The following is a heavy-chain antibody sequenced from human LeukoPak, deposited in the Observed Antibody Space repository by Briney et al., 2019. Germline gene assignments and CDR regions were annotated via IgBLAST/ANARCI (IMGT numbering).Heavy chain of an antibody. Sequence: PGGSLRLSCGASGFTFSSYSMNWLRQAPGRGLEWVSSISSSSSFIYYADSLKGRFTISRDNAKNSLFLQMNSLRAGDTAVYYCARDRIIYGDYGDAFDIWGQGTMVTVSS. CDR2: ISSSSSFI. D-gene: IGHD4-17*01. CDR3: ARDRIIYGDYGDAFDI. V-gene: IGHV3-21*01. J-gene: IGHJ3*02. CDR1: GFTFSSYS.